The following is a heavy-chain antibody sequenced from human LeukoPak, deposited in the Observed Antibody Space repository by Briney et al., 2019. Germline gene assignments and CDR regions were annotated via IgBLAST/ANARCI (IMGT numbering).Heavy chain of an antibody. V-gene: IGHV1-18*04. CDR3: ARDSRVAGTFDY. D-gene: IGHD6-19*01. J-gene: IGHJ4*02. CDR1: GYTFTGYY. Sequence: ASVKVSCKASGYTFTGYYMHWVRQAPGQGLEWMGWISAYNGNTNYAQKLQGRVTMTTDTSTSAAYMELRSLRSDDTAVYYCARDSRVAGTFDYWGQGTLVTVSS. CDR2: ISAYNGNT.